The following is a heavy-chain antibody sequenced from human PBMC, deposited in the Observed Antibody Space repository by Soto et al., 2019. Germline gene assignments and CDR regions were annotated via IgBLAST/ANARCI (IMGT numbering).Heavy chain of an antibody. CDR1: GYTFTSYY. J-gene: IGHJ5*02. Sequence: GASVKVSCKAPGYTFTSYYMHWVRQAPGQGLEWMGIINPSGGSTSYAQKFQGRVTMTRDTSTSTVYMELSSLRSEDTAVYYCASSLWSNNWFDPWGQGTLVTVSS. CDR3: ASSLWSNNWFDP. CDR2: INPSGGST. V-gene: IGHV1-46*01. D-gene: IGHD3-10*01.